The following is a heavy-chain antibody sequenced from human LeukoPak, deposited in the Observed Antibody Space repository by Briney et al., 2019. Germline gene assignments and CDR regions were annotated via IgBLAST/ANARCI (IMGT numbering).Heavy chain of an antibody. V-gene: IGHV1-69*05. CDR3: ARDPSWNPTLFDY. CDR1: GGTFSSYA. CDR2: IIPIFGTA. Sequence: SVKVSCKASGGTFSSYAISWVRQAPGQGLEWMGGIIPIFGTANYAQKFQGRVTITTDESTSTAYMELSSLRSDDTAVYYCARDPSWNPTLFDYWGQGTLVTVSS. J-gene: IGHJ4*02. D-gene: IGHD1-1*01.